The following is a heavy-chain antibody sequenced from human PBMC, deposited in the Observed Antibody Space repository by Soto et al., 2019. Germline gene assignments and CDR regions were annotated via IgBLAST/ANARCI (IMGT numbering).Heavy chain of an antibody. J-gene: IGHJ4*02. CDR3: ARDHRRLGHGGVFDY. V-gene: IGHV3-53*01. CDR1: GFTVSSNY. CDR2: IYSGGST. Sequence: EVQLVESGGGLIQPGGSLRLSCAASGFTVSSNYMSWVRQAPGKGLEWVSVIYSGGSTYYTDSVKGRFTISRDNSKNTLYLQMNSLRAEDTAVYYCARDHRRLGHGGVFDYWGQGTLVTVSS. D-gene: IGHD3-16*01.